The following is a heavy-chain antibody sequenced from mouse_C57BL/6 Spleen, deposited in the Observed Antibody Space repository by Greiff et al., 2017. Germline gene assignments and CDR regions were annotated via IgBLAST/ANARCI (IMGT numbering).Heavy chain of an antibody. J-gene: IGHJ2*01. Sequence: QVQLQQSGAELARPGASVKMSCKASGYTFTSYTMHWVKQRPGQGLEWIGYINPSSGYTKYNQKFKDKATLTADKSSSTAYMQLSSLTSEDSAVYYCARMGTVFPFDYWGQGTTLTVSS. V-gene: IGHV1-4*01. CDR1: GYTFTSYT. D-gene: IGHD1-1*01. CDR2: INPSSGYT. CDR3: ARMGTVFPFDY.